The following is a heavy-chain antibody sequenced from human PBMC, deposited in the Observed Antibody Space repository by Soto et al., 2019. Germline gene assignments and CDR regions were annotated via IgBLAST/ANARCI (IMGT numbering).Heavy chain of an antibody. Sequence: SETLSLTCTVSGGSISGYYWSWIRQPPGKGLEWIGYIYYSGSTNYNPSLRSRVTISVDTSKNQFSLKLTSVTAADTAVYYCARDGRFCTNGVCSSYYYGLDVWGQGTTVT. J-gene: IGHJ6*02. CDR2: IYYSGST. CDR1: GGSISGYY. V-gene: IGHV4-59*01. CDR3: ARDGRFCTNGVCSSYYYGLDV. D-gene: IGHD2-8*01.